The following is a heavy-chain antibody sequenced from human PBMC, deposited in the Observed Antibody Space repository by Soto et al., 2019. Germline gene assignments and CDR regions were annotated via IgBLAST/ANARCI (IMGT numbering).Heavy chain of an antibody. D-gene: IGHD6-13*01. CDR3: ARERSSSWGLDAFDI. CDR2: TRNKAMRYTT. CDR1: GFTFSDHY. V-gene: IGHV3-72*01. J-gene: IGHJ3*02. Sequence: EVQLVESGGGLVQPGGSLTLSCAASGFTFSDHYMDWVRQSPGKGLEWVGRTRNKAMRYTTEYAASVKGRFTVSRDDSENSLYLQMNGLKTEDTALYYCARERSSSWGLDAFDICGQGTMVIVSS.